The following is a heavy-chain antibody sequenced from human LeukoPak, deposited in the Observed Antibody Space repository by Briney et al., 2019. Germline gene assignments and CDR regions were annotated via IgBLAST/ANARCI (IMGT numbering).Heavy chain of an antibody. Sequence: GSLRLSCAASGFTFSSYAMGWVRQAPGKGLEWVSAISGSGGSTYYADSVKGRFTISRDNSKNTLYLQMNSLRAEDTAVYYCAKDGGWFGESYFDYWGQGTLVTVSS. J-gene: IGHJ4*02. D-gene: IGHD3-10*01. CDR2: ISGSGGST. CDR3: AKDGGWFGESYFDY. CDR1: GFTFSSYA. V-gene: IGHV3-23*01.